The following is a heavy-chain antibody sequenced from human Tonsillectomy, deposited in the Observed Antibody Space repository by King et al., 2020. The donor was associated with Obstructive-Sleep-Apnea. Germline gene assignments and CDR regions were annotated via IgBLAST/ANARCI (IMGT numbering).Heavy chain of an antibody. Sequence: VQLVESGGGLVQPGGSLRLSCETSGFTFRSYWMTGVRQAPGKGLEWVANIKQDGSEENYVDSVKGRFTISRDNTKNSLYLQMNNLRVEDTAVYYCAAYTNGNDYWGQGTLVTVSS. J-gene: IGHJ4*02. CDR2: IKQDGSEE. D-gene: IGHD1-26*01. V-gene: IGHV3-7*01. CDR3: AAYTNGNDY. CDR1: GFTFRSYW.